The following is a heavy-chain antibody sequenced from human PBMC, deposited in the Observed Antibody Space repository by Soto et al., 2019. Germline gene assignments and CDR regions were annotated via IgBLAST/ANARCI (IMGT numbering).Heavy chain of an antibody. V-gene: IGHV4-31*03. CDR1: GGSISKSGYY. D-gene: IGHD3-10*01. Sequence: QVQLQESGPGLVKPSQALSLTCTVSGGSISKSGYYWSWIRQHPGKGLEWIGYIYYSGDTYYNPSLRSRLTISLDTSKNQFSLRLNSVTAADTAVYYCSRSVECFGEVTVPPFDLRGQGILVTVSS. J-gene: IGHJ4*02. CDR2: IYYSGDT. CDR3: SRSVECFGEVTVPPFDL.